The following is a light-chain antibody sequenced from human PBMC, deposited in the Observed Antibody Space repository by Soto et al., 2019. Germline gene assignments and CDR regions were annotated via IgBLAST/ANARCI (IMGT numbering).Light chain of an antibody. CDR1: NSDVGGYNY. CDR2: EVR. J-gene: IGLJ1*01. Sequence: QSVLTQPASVSGSPGQSITISCTGTNSDVGGYNYVSWYQQHPGKAPELMIYEVRHRPSGVSNRFSGSKSDNTASLTISGLQAEDEADYYCSSYTSISTLYVFGTGTKVTVL. CDR3: SSYTSISTLYV. V-gene: IGLV2-14*01.